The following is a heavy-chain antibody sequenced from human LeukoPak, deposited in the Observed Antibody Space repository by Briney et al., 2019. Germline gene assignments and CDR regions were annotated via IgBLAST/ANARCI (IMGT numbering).Heavy chain of an antibody. CDR3: AGGYYYGVY. CDR2: ISGSGGTT. J-gene: IGHJ4*02. CDR1: GLTFSSYA. Sequence: PGGSLRLSCTASGLTFSSYAMTWVRQAPRKGLEWVSGISGSGGTTYYADSVKGRFTISRDNSKNTLYLEMNSLRAEDTAVYYCAGGYYYGVYWGQGTLVTVSS. D-gene: IGHD3-10*01. V-gene: IGHV3-23*01.